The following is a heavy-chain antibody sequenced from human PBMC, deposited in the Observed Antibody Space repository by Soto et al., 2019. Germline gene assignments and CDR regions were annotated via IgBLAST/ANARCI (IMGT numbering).Heavy chain of an antibody. CDR2: IYYSGST. Sequence: SETLSLTCTVSGGSISSSSYYWGWIRQPPGKGLEWIGSIYYSGSTYYNPSLKSRVTISVDTSKTQFSLKLSSLTAADTAEYYCSRNFPPQNEYIPCVYYYYGMDVWGQGTTVTVSS. J-gene: IGHJ6*02. CDR1: GGSISSSSYY. V-gene: IGHV4-39*01. D-gene: IGHD1-1*01. CDR3: SRNFPPQNEYIPCVYYYYGMDV.